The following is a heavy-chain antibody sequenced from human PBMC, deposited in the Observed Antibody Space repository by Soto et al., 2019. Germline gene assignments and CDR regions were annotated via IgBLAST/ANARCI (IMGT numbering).Heavy chain of an antibody. D-gene: IGHD2-15*01. CDR1: GFTFSSYA. Sequence: GGSLRLSCAASGFTFSSYAMSWVRQAPGKGLEWVSGISGSGGSTYYADSVKGRFTISRDNARNSLSLQMMSLRADDTAMYYCAADTGDIEVVPATTWGQGTLFTVSS. CDR2: ISGSGGST. V-gene: IGHV3-23*01. J-gene: IGHJ4*02. CDR3: AADTGDIEVVPATT.